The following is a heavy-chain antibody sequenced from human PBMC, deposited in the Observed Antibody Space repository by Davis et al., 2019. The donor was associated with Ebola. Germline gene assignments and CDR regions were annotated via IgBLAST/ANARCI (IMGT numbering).Heavy chain of an antibody. CDR3: ARDLDYYGSGSYYDDAFDI. CDR2: IVVGSGNP. D-gene: IGHD3-10*01. J-gene: IGHJ3*02. Sequence: AASVKVSCKASGFTFTSSAMQWVRQARGQRLEWIGWIVVGSGNPNYAQKLQGRVTMTTDTSTSTAYMELRSLRSDDTAVYYCARDLDYYGSGSYYDDAFDIWGQGTMVTVSS. CDR1: GFTFTSSA. V-gene: IGHV1-58*02.